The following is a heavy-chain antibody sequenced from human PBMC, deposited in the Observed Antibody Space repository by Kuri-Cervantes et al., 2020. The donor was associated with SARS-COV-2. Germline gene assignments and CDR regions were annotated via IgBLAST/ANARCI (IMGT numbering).Heavy chain of an antibody. CDR3: ARLGAFDI. CDR2: INHSGST. Sequence: ESLKISCAVYGGSFSGYYWSWIRQPPGKGLEWIGEINHSGSTNYNPSLKSRVTVSVDTSENQFSLKLSSVTAADTAVHYCARLGAFDIWGQGTMVTVSS. J-gene: IGHJ3*02. V-gene: IGHV4-34*01. CDR1: GGSFSGYY.